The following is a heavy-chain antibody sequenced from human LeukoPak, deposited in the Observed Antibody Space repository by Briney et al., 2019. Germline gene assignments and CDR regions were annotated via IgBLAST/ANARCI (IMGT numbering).Heavy chain of an antibody. CDR3: ARAVQVTTGGLFDY. V-gene: IGHV1-69*06. J-gene: IGHJ4*02. CDR2: IIPIFDTP. CDR1: GGTFSNYS. Sequence: SVKVSCKASGGTFSNYSVSWLRQAPGQGLEWMGGIIPIFDTPNFAQKFQGRVTITADKSTSTAYMELSRLRSEDTAVYYCARAVQVTTGGLFDYWGQGTLVTVSS. D-gene: IGHD4-17*01.